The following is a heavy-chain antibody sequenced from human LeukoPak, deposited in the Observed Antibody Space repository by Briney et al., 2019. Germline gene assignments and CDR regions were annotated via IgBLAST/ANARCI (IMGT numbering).Heavy chain of an antibody. D-gene: IGHD1-26*01. V-gene: IGHV4-39*01. CDR2: ICYSGST. CDR3: ARPFSGSFSTYDY. J-gene: IGHJ4*02. Sequence: SETLSLTCTVSGGSISSSSYYWGWIRQPPGEGLEWTGSICYSGSTSYNPSLKSRVTISVDTSTNQFSLRLTSVTAADTAVYFCARPFSGSFSTYDYWGQGTLVTVSS. CDR1: GGSISSSSYY.